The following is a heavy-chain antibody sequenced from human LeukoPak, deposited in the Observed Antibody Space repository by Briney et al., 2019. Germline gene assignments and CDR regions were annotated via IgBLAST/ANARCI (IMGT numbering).Heavy chain of an antibody. J-gene: IGHJ4*02. CDR3: AKDHSSSWYFPFDY. CDR2: ISGSGGST. D-gene: IGHD6-13*01. Sequence: GGSLRLSCAASGFIFSSYAMSCVRQAPGQGLEWVSAISGSGGSTYYADSVKGRFTISRDNSKNTLYLQMNSLRAEDTAVYYCAKDHSSSWYFPFDYWGQGTLVTVSS. CDR1: GFIFSSYA. V-gene: IGHV3-23*01.